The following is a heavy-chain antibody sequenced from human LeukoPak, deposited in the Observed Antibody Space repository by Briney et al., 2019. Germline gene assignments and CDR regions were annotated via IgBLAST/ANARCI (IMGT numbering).Heavy chain of an antibody. CDR2: INPNSGGT. CDR1: GYTFTGYY. D-gene: IGHD3-9*01. V-gene: IGHV1-2*02. J-gene: IGHJ4*02. CDR3: ASSAALTGYSPFDY. Sequence: ASVKVSCKASGYTFTGYYMHWVRQAPGQGLKWMGWINPNSGGTNYAQKFQGRVTMTRDTSISTAYMELSRLRSDDTAVYYCASSAALTGYSPFDYWGQGTLVTVSS.